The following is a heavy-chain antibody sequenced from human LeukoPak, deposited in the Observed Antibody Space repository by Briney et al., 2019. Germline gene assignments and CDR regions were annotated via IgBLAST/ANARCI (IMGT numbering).Heavy chain of an antibody. CDR2: INWVGDTT. D-gene: IGHD4-17*01. CDR1: GFTFGDYA. J-gene: IGHJ4*02. Sequence: GALRLSCAASGFTFGDYAVHWVRQAPGKGLQWISSINWVGDTTSYADSVKGRFTISRDNTKSSLYLQMHSLRSEDTALYYCAKDRQYGDYGGGDFFDSWGQGTLVTVSS. CDR3: AKDRQYGDYGGGDFFDS. V-gene: IGHV3-43D*03.